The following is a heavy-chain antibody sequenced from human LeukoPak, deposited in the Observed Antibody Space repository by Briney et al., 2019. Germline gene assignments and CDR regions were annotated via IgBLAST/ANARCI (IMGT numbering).Heavy chain of an antibody. CDR1: GGSFSGYY. CDR2: INHSGST. Sequence: SETLSLTCAVYGGSFSGYYWSWIRQPPGKGLEWIGEINHSGSTNYNPSLKSRVTISVDTSKNQFSLKLSSVTAADTAVYYCARGKSQWFGELLLDFDYWGQGTLVTVSS. D-gene: IGHD3-10*01. J-gene: IGHJ4*02. CDR3: ARGKSQWFGELLLDFDY. V-gene: IGHV4-34*01.